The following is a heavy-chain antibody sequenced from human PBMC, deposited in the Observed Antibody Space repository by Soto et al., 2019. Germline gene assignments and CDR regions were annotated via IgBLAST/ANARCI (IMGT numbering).Heavy chain of an antibody. CDR2: INPDSGGT. V-gene: IGHV1-2*02. Sequence: QVQLVQSGAEVKKPGASVKVSCKASGYTFTIYYMHWVRQAPGQGLEWMGWINPDSGGTEYAQKFQDGVTMTRDTSFNTVYMELSRLRSDDTAVYYCARGIRSSYYKYWYFDLWGRSTLVTVSS. CDR1: GYTFTIYY. D-gene: IGHD3-3*01. J-gene: IGHJ2*01. CDR3: ARGIRSSYYKYWYFDL.